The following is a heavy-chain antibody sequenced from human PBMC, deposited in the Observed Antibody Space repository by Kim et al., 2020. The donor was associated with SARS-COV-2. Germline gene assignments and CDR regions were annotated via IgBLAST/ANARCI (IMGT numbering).Heavy chain of an antibody. CDR1: GGSISSSFNY. D-gene: IGHD3-22*01. V-gene: IGHV4-39*01. CDR2: VYHSGST. CDR3: ARLPLDSSGYVYR. J-gene: IGHJ4*02. Sequence: SETLSLTCTVSGGSISSSFNYWGWIRQPPGKGLEWIGSVYHSGSTYDSPSLKSRVTVSVDTSKNEFYLKVTSVTAADTAVYCCARLPLDSSGYVYRWGPGILVPVSS.